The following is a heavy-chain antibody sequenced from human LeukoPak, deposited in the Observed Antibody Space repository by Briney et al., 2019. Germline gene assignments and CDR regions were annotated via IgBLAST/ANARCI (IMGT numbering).Heavy chain of an antibody. CDR1: GDSVSSNSAA. CDR2: TYYRSKWFI. V-gene: IGHV6-1*01. Sequence: SQTLSLTCAISGDSVSSNSAAWTWIRQSPSRGLEWLVRTYYRSKWFIDYTLSVKSRITINPDTSKNQFSLQLNSVTPEDPAVYYCERDGLRGNYFDYWGQGTLVTVSS. D-gene: IGHD3/OR15-3a*01. J-gene: IGHJ4*02. CDR3: ERDGLRGNYFDY.